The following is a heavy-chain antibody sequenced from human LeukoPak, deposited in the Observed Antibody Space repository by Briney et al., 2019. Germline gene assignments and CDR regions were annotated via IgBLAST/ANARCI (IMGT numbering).Heavy chain of an antibody. CDR2: INHSGST. CDR3: ARRDDILTGSPFDY. Sequence: SEILSLTCAVYGGSFSGYYWSWIRQPPGKGLEWIGEINHSGSTNYNPSLKSRVTISVDTSKNQFSLKLSSVTAADTAVYYCARRDDILTGSPFDYWGQGTLVTVSS. V-gene: IGHV4-34*01. CDR1: GGSFSGYY. D-gene: IGHD3-9*01. J-gene: IGHJ4*02.